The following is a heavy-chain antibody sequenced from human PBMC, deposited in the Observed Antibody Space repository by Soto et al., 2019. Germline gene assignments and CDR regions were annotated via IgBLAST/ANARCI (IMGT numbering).Heavy chain of an antibody. V-gene: IGHV3-33*01. J-gene: IGHJ4*02. CDR3: ARDKGSYGSGSHFDS. CDR1: GFTFSSYG. CDR2: IWYDGSNK. D-gene: IGHD3-10*01. Sequence: GGSLRLSCAASGFTFSSYGMHWVRQAPGKGLEWVAVIWYDGSNKYYADSVKGRFTTSRDNSKNTLYLQMNSLRAEDTAVYYCARDKGSYGSGSHFDSWGQGQWSPSPQ.